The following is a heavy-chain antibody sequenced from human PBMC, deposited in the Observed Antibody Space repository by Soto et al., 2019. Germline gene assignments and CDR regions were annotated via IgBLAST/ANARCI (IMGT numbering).Heavy chain of an antibody. CDR3: ARDRGYTGYDFAY. CDR1: GFTFSRYA. V-gene: IGHV3-48*01. CDR2: INHDSGTI. J-gene: IGHJ4*02. Sequence: EVQLVESGGGLVQPGGSLRLSCAASGFTFSRYAMNWVRQAPGKGLEWVSYINHDSGTIYYADSVKGRFTISRDNANNLLSLQMNSLRAEDTAVSYCARDRGYTGYDFAYWGQGTLVTVSS. D-gene: IGHD5-12*01.